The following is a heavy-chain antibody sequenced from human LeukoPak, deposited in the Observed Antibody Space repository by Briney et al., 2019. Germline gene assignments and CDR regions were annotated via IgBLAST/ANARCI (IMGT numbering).Heavy chain of an antibody. CDR1: GSSFTMYY. J-gene: IGHJ6*03. CDR2: INPSDGAT. V-gene: IGHV1-46*01. D-gene: IGHD3-16*01. CDR3: ARQRRGGLSGNLGGLFATYYTYYYMDV. Sequence: ASVKVSCKASGSSFTMYYIHWVRQAPGQGLEWMGMINPSDGATTYAQRFQGRLTMARDMSPTTVYMDLRSLRSEDTAVYFCARQRRGGLSGNLGGLFATYYTYYYMDVWGRGTMVTVSS.